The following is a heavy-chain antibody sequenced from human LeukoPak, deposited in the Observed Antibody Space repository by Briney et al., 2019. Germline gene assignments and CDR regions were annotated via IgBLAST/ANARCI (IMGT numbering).Heavy chain of an antibody. D-gene: IGHD3-22*01. CDR3: ARDRDPGYYDTNGYRRVNAFDF. J-gene: IGHJ3*01. V-gene: IGHV3-48*03. CDR2: ISSSGSTI. CDR1: GFTFSSYE. Sequence: GGSLRLSCAASGFTFSSYEMNWVRQAPGKGLEWVSYISSSGSTIYYADSVKGRFTISRDNAKNSVYLQMNSLRAEDTAVYYCARDRDPGYYDTNGYRRVNAFDFWGQGTMVTVSS.